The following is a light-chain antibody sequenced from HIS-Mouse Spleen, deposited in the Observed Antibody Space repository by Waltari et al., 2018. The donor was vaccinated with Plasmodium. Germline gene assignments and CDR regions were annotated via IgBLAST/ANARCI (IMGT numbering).Light chain of an antibody. CDR3: NSRDSSGNHQV. Sequence: SSDLTQDTAVSVALGQTVRITCPGASLRSYSAIWYQQKPGQASVLVLYVKNNRRSGIPDRFAGSSSGNTASLTITGAQAEDEADYYCNSRDSSGNHQVFGGGTKLTVL. CDR1: SLRSYS. J-gene: IGLJ3*02. CDR2: VKN. V-gene: IGLV3-19*01.